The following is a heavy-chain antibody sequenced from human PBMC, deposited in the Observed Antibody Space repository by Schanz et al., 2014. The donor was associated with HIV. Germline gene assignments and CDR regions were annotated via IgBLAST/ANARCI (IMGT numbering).Heavy chain of an antibody. J-gene: IGHJ6*02. CDR2: MIPSFRLR. CDR3: AKSPIFGDVIFYGMDV. CDR1: GGTFSSYA. D-gene: IGHD3-3*02. Sequence: ARLVQSGAEVKRPGSSVKVSCKASGGTFSSYAISWVRQAPGQGLEWMGGMIPSFRLRTYAQKFQGRVTIAADESASTAYMELNSLRSDDTAVYYCAKSPIFGDVIFYGMDVWGRGTTVTVSS. V-gene: IGHV1-69*01.